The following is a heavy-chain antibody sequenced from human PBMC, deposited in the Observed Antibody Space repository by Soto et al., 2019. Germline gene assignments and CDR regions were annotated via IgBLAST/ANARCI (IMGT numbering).Heavy chain of an antibody. CDR2: ISGSGGST. CDR3: AKDPRWNFYFDS. Sequence: GGSLRLSCAASGFTFSSYVMSWVRQAPGKGLEWVSAISGSGGSTYYADSVKGRFTISRDNSKSTLYLQMNSLRAEDTAVYYCAKDPRWNFYFDSWGQGTLVTVS. CDR1: GFTFSSYV. J-gene: IGHJ4*02. D-gene: IGHD1-7*01. V-gene: IGHV3-23*01.